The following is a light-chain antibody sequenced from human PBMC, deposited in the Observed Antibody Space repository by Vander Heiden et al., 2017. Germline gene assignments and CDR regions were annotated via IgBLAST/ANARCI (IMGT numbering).Light chain of an antibody. J-gene: IGKJ2*01. CDR2: AAS. CDR1: QSISSY. CDR3: QQSYNTPRT. V-gene: IGKV1-39*01. Sequence: DIQMTQSPSSLSASVGDRVTITCPASQSISSYLNWYQQKPGKAPNLLIYAASSLQTGVPPRFSGSGSGTDFTLTISSLQPEDFATYYCQQSYNTPRTFGQGTKLEIK.